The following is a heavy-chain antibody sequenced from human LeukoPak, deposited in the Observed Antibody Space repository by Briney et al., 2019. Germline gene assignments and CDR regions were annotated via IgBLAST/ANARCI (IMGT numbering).Heavy chain of an antibody. CDR2: IYPGHSDT. CDR3: ARQSPGRDSFDI. D-gene: IGHD3-10*01. Sequence: GESLKISCKGSGYSFTSYWIGWVRQMPGKGLEWMGIIYPGHSDTRYSPSFQGQVTISADKSISTAFLQWSSLKASDTAIYFCARQSPGRDSFDIWGQGTMVTVSS. J-gene: IGHJ3*02. V-gene: IGHV5-51*01. CDR1: GYSFTSYW.